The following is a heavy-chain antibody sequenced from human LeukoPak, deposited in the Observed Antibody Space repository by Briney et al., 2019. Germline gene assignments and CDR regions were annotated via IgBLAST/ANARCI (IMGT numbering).Heavy chain of an antibody. V-gene: IGHV5-51*01. CDR1: GYSFTSYW. Sequence: GESLKISCKGSGYSFTSYWIGWVRQMPGKGLEWMGIIYPGDSDTRYSPSFQGQVTISADKSISTAYLQWSSLKASDTAMYYCARPPLVRFLESPPDAFDIWGQGTMVTVSS. CDR3: ARPPLVRFLESPPDAFDI. D-gene: IGHD3-3*01. CDR2: IYPGDSDT. J-gene: IGHJ3*02.